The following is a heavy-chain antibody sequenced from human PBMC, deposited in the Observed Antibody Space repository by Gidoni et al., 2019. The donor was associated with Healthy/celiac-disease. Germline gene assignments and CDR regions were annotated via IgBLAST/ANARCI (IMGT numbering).Heavy chain of an antibody. Sequence: EVQLVESGGVVVQPGGSLRLSCAASGFTFADYTMHWVRQAPGKGLEWVSLISWDGGSTYYADSVKGRFTISRDNSKNSLYLQMNSLRTEDTALYYCAKDGEDYYDSSGSFDYWGQGTLVTVSS. D-gene: IGHD3-22*01. CDR3: AKDGEDYYDSSGSFDY. V-gene: IGHV3-43*01. J-gene: IGHJ4*02. CDR2: ISWDGGST. CDR1: GFTFADYT.